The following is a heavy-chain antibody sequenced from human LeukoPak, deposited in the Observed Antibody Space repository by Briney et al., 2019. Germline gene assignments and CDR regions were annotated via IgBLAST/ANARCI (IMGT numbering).Heavy chain of an antibody. CDR3: ARYPATVTSVDY. Sequence: GGSLRLSCAASGFTFSSYAMHWVRQAPGKGLEWVAVISYDGSNKYYADSVKGRFTISRDNSKNTLYLQMNSLRAEDTAVYYCARYPATVTSVDYWGQGTLVTVSS. V-gene: IGHV3-30*04. J-gene: IGHJ4*02. CDR1: GFTFSSYA. D-gene: IGHD4-17*01. CDR2: ISYDGSNK.